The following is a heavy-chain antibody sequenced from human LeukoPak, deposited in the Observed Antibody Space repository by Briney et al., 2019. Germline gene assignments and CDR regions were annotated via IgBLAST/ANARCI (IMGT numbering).Heavy chain of an antibody. Sequence: GGSLRLSCGVSEFTFSGQWMSWVRQAPGEGLEWVATIHPDGSEQRYVDSVRGRFTISRDNAMNSLYLQVNSLRAEDTAVYYCARGDHSGSFSPEDYWGQGTLVTVSS. D-gene: IGHD1-26*01. CDR3: ARGDHSGSFSPEDY. CDR1: EFTFSGQW. J-gene: IGHJ4*02. V-gene: IGHV3-7*04. CDR2: IHPDGSEQ.